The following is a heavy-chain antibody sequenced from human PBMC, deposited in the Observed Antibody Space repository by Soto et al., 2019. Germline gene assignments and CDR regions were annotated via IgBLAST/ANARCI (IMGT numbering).Heavy chain of an antibody. CDR2: IYYSGGT. CDR3: ARDRGALGMDV. D-gene: IGHD3-10*01. V-gene: IGHV4-31*03. CDR1: GGSSSNGGYY. Sequence: TLSITFTVAGGSSSNGGYYWSWIRQHPGKGLEWIGYIYYSGGTYYNPSLKSRVTISVDTSKNQFSLKLSSMTAADTAVYYCARDRGALGMDVWGQGTTVTVS. J-gene: IGHJ6*02.